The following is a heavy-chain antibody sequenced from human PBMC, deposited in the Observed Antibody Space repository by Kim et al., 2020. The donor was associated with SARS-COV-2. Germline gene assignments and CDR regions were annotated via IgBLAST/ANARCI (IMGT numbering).Heavy chain of an antibody. CDR1: GFTFSSYD. CDR3: VRGRWYYDFWSGYKGGAYWLDP. J-gene: IGHJ5*02. D-gene: IGHD3-3*01. CDR2: LGTAGDT. V-gene: IGHV3-13*01. Sequence: GGSLRLSCAASGFTFSSYDMHWVRQATGKVLEWVSALGTAGDTYYPGSVKGRFTISRENAKNSWYLQMNSQRAGDTAVYYCVRGRWYYDFWSGYKGGAYWLDPWGQGTRVTVSS.